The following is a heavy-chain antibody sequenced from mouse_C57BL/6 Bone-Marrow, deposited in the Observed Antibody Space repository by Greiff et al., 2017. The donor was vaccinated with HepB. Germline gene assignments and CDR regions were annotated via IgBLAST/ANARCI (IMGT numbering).Heavy chain of an antibody. CDR2: INPNNGGT. D-gene: IGHD2-1*01. CDR3: ARCSYGNYGYFDV. J-gene: IGHJ1*03. Sequence: VQLQQSGPELVKPGASVKIPCKASGYTFTDYNMDWVKQSHGKSLEWIGDINPNNGGTIYNQKFKGKATLTVDKSSSTAYMELRSLTSEDTAVYYCARCSYGNYGYFDVWGTGTTVTVSS. CDR1: GYTFTDYN. V-gene: IGHV1-18*01.